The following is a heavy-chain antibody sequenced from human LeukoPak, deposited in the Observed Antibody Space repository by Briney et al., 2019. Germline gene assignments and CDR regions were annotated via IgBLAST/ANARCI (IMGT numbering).Heavy chain of an antibody. Sequence: ASVKVSCKASGYTFTGYYMHWVRQAPGQGLEWMGRSNPNSGGTNYAQKFQGRVTITRDISTNTAYMELDSLGSEDTAVYYCAAQRGASLHDFWSTRLFDPWGQGTLVTVSS. CDR2: SNPNSGGT. V-gene: IGHV1-2*06. D-gene: IGHD3-3*01. CDR1: GYTFTGYY. CDR3: AAQRGASLHDFWSTRLFDP. J-gene: IGHJ5*02.